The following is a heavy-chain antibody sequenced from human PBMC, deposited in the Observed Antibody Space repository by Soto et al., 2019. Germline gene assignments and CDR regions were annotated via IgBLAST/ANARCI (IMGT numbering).Heavy chain of an antibody. CDR3: ARVGQQLARGVTGPDP. Sequence: LRLSCAASGFTFSSYSMNWVRQAPGKGLEWVSYISSSSTIYYADSVKGRFTISRDNAKNSLYLQMNSLRDEDTAVYYCARVGQQLARGVTGPDPWGQGTLVTVSS. D-gene: IGHD6-13*01. CDR2: ISSSSTI. V-gene: IGHV3-48*02. J-gene: IGHJ5*02. CDR1: GFTFSSYS.